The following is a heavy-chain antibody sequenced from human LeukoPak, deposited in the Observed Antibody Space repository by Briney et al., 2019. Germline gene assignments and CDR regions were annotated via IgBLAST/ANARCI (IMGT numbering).Heavy chain of an antibody. CDR1: GFTFSRYW. V-gene: IGHV3-7*01. D-gene: IGHD3-10*01. CDR2: IRQDGSEK. Sequence: GGSLRLSCAASGFTFSRYWMSWVRQAPGKGLEWVANIRQDGSEKHYLDSVKGRITISRDNAKNSLYLQMNSLRVEDTAVYFCASNSGFRFDYWGQGTLVTVSS. CDR3: ASNSGFRFDY. J-gene: IGHJ4*02.